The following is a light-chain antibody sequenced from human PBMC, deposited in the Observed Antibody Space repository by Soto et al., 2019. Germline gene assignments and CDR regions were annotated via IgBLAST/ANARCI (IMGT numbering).Light chain of an antibody. CDR3: QQTYTAPRT. Sequence: DIQMTQSPSSLSASVGDRVTITCRASQSITIYLNWYQQQPGKAPRLLIYGASTLQTGVPSRFSGSGSMTDFTLTISDLQPEDSATYYCQQTYTAPRTFRQGTKVDI. V-gene: IGKV1-39*01. CDR2: GAS. J-gene: IGKJ1*01. CDR1: QSITIY.